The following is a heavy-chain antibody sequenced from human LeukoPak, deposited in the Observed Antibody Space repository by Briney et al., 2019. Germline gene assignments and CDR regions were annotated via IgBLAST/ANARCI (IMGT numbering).Heavy chain of an antibody. J-gene: IGHJ4*02. CDR2: ISGGGGST. V-gene: IGHV3-23*01. Sequence: GGSLRLSCAASGFTFTSYSMNWVRQAPGKGLEWVSTISGGGGSTYYADSVKGRFTISRDNSKNTLYLQVNSLGAEDTAVYYCAKGLLLWFGELSPSFDYWGQGTLVTVSS. CDR3: AKGLLLWFGELSPSFDY. D-gene: IGHD3-10*01. CDR1: GFTFTSYS.